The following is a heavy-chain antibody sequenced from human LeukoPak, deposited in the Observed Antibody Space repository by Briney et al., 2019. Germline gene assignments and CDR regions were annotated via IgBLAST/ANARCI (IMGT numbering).Heavy chain of an antibody. D-gene: IGHD1-7*01. CDR2: IYYSGST. Sequence: SETLSLTCTVSGGSISGYYWSWIRQPPGKGLEWIGYIYYSGSTNYNPSLKSRVTISVDTSKNQFSLKLSSVTAADTAVYYCARRDLITGTTDYWGQGILVTVSS. CDR3: ARRDLITGTTDY. V-gene: IGHV4-59*01. CDR1: GGSISGYY. J-gene: IGHJ4*02.